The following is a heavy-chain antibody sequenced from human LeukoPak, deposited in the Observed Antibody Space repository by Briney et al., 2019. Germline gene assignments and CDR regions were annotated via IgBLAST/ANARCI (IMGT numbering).Heavy chain of an antibody. D-gene: IGHD3-22*01. J-gene: IGHJ4*02. CDR1: DGSLDIYY. Sequence: SETLSLTCGASDGSLDIYYWMFVRQPPGKGLQWIGEITYRGSPYYHPSLENRVAISIDASQRHVSLRLNSVTAADTAVYYCARDLSLIALTDWGQGTLVTVSS. CDR2: ITYRGSP. CDR3: ARDLSLIALTD. V-gene: IGHV4-34*01.